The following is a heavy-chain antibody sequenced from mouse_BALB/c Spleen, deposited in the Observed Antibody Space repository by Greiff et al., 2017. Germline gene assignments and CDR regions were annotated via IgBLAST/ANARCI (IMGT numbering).Heavy chain of an antibody. CDR3: ARGGGVFAY. Sequence: VVESGGGLVQPGGSRKLSCAASGFTFSSFGMHWVRQAPEKGLEWVAYISSGSSTIYYADTVKGRFTISRDNPKNTLFLQMTSLRSEDTAMYYCARGGGVFAYWGQGTLVTVSA. CDR1: GFTFSSFG. J-gene: IGHJ3*01. CDR2: ISSGSSTI. V-gene: IGHV5-17*02.